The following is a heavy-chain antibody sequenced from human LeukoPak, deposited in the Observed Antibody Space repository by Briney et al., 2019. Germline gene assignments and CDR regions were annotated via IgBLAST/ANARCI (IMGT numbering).Heavy chain of an antibody. J-gene: IGHJ4*02. CDR2: ITSSSSYI. CDR3: ARGSTYSSGWYTGFDY. V-gene: IGHV3-21*01. D-gene: IGHD6-19*01. Sequence: GGSLGLSCAASGFTSSSYAMSWVRQAPGKGLEWVSSITSSSSYIYYADSVKGRFTISRDNAKKSVCLQMNSLRAEDTAVYYCARGSTYSSGWYTGFDYWGQGSLVTVSS. CDR1: GFTSSSYA.